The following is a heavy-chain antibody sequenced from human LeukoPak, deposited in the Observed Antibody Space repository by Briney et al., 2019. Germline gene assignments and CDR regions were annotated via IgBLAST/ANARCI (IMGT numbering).Heavy chain of an antibody. D-gene: IGHD3-10*01. CDR2: TYYKSKWYN. V-gene: IGHV6-1*01. J-gene: IGHJ6*03. CDR1: GDTISSESAA. CDR3: ARVGIGGANYYYMDV. Sequence: SQTLSLTCAISGDTISSESAAWNWIRQSPSRGFEWLGRTYYKSKWYNDYAISVRSRITINPDTAKNQFSLQLNSVTPEDTAVYYCARVGIGGANYYYMDVWGKGTTVTVSS.